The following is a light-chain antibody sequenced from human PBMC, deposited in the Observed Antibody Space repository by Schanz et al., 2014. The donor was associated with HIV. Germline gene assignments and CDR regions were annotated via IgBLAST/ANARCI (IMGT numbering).Light chain of an antibody. V-gene: IGLV1-44*01. CDR2: NSY. J-gene: IGLJ3*02. CDR3: AGWDDSLNVWV. Sequence: QSVLTQPPSASGTPGQRVTISCSGSSSNIGSNTVNWYQQLPGTAPKLLIYNSYHRPSGVPDRFSGSGSDTSASLAISGLQSEDEADYYCAGWDDSLNVWVFGGGTKLTVL. CDR1: SSNIGSNT.